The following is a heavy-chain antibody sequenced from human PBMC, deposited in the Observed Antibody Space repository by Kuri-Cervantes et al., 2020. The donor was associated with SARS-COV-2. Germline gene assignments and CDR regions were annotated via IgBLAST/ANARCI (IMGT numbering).Heavy chain of an antibody. CDR1: GGSISSSNW. CDR2: IYHSGST. J-gene: IGHJ4*02. CDR3: ARGSGYCSGGSCYPIDY. D-gene: IGHD2-15*01. Sequence: SETLSLTCAVSGGSISSSNWWSWVRQPPGKVLEWIGEIYHSGSTNYNPSLKSRVTISVDKSKNQSSLKLSYVTAADTAVYYCARGSGYCSGGSCYPIDYWGQGTLVTVSS. V-gene: IGHV4-4*02.